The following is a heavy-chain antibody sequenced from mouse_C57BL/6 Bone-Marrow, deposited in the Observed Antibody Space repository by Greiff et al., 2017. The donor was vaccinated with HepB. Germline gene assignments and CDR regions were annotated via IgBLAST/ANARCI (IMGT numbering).Heavy chain of an antibody. J-gene: IGHJ1*03. CDR2: INPSTGGT. CDR1: GYSFTGYY. D-gene: IGHD1-1*01. Sequence: VQLKESGPELVKPGASVKISCKASGYSFTGYYMNWVKQSPEKSLEWIGEINPSTGGTTYNQKFKAKATLTVDKSSSTAYMQLKSLTSEDSAFYYCARSHYYYGSSYGYFDVWGTGTTGTVSS. CDR3: ARSHYYYGSSYGYFDV. V-gene: IGHV1-42*01.